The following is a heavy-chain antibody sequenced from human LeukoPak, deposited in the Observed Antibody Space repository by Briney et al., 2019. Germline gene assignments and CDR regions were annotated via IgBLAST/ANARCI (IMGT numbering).Heavy chain of an antibody. CDR2: IYYRGST. V-gene: IGHV4-39*07. CDR1: GGSISSSSYY. J-gene: IGHJ3*02. Sequence: SSETLSLTCTVSGGSISSSSYYWGWIRQPPGKGLEWIGSIYYRGSTYYNPSLKSRVTISIDTSKNQFSLKLSSVTAADTAVFHCARVSGITMIVVVPSDAFDIWGQGTMVTVSS. D-gene: IGHD3-22*01. CDR3: ARVSGITMIVVVPSDAFDI.